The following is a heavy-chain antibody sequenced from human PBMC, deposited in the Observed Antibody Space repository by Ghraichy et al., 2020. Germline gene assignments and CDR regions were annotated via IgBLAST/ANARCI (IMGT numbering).Heavy chain of an antibody. J-gene: IGHJ4*02. D-gene: IGHD5-18*01. CDR2: IYYSGST. CDR1: GGSISSYY. V-gene: IGHV4-59*01. CDR3: ARVDTAMVKSGIYFDY. Sequence: SETLSLTCTVSGGSISSYYWSWIRQPPGKGLEWIGYIYYSGSTNYNPSLKSRVTISVDTSKNQFSLKLSSVTAADTAVYYCARVDTAMVKSGIYFDYWGQGTLVTVSS.